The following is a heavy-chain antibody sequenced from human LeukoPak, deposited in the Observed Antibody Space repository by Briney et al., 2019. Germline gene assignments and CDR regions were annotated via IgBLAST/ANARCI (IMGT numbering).Heavy chain of an antibody. CDR3: ARDWSYSFDY. CDR1: GFTISSNY. CDR2: IYSGGTI. J-gene: IGHJ4*02. D-gene: IGHD1-26*01. V-gene: IGHV3-66*01. Sequence: GGSLRLSCAASGFTISSNYMSWVRQAPGKGLEWVSVIYSGGTISYADSVKGRFTISRDNSQNMLYLQMNSLRAEDTAVYYCARDWSYSFDYWGQGILVTVSS.